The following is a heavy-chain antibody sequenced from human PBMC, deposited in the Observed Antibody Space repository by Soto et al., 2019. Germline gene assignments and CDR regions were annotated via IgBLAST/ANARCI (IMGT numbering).Heavy chain of an antibody. CDR2: ISWNSGSI. J-gene: IGHJ4*02. CDR3: AKDSMGHYYESSGYYDY. D-gene: IGHD3-22*01. CDR1: GFTFDDYA. Sequence: PGGSLRLSCAASGFTFDDYAMHWVRQAPGKGLEWVSGISWNSGSIGYADSVKGRFTISRDNAKNSLYLQMNSLRAEDTALYYCAKDSMGHYYESSGYYDYWGQGTLVTVSS. V-gene: IGHV3-9*01.